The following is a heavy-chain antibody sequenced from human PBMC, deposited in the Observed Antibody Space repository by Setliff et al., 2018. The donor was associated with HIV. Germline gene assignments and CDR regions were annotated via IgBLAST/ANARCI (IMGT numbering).Heavy chain of an antibody. CDR3: AKSPGFSGYGGSG. J-gene: IGHJ4*02. Sequence: SETLSLTCALSGYSITSGYYWGWIRQSPGKGLEWIGSISYGGGTHYNPSLKSRVIISIDTSKNQFSLKLSSVTAADTALYYCAKSPGFSGYGGSGWGQGTLVTVTS. CDR2: ISYGGGT. V-gene: IGHV4-38-2*01. CDR1: GYSITSGYY. D-gene: IGHD5-12*01.